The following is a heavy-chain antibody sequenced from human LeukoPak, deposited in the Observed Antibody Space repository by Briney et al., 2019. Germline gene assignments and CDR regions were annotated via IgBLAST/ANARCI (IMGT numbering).Heavy chain of an antibody. V-gene: IGHV4-34*01. CDR1: GGSFSGYY. J-gene: IGHJ4*02. CDR3: ARTGYWRRTSCPRPGKY. CDR2: INHSGST. Sequence: SETLSLTCAVYGGSFSGYYWSWIRQPPGKGLEWTGEINHSGSTNYNPSLKSRVTISVDTSKNQFSLKLSSVTAADTALYYCARTGYWRRTSCPRPGKYWGQGTLVNVSS. D-gene: IGHD2-2*01.